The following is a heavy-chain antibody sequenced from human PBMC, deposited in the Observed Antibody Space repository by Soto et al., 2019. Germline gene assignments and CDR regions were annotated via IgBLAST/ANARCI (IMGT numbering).Heavy chain of an antibody. V-gene: IGHV1-46*01. D-gene: IGHD6-13*01. CDR1: GYTFTNYY. CDR3: ARDLAAGDH. J-gene: IGHJ4*02. Sequence: QVQLVQSGAEVKKPGASVKVSCKASGYTFTNYYIHWVRQAPGQGLEWMGIINPTSGSTNYAQKFQGSVTLTYDTSTTTVYMELSGLRSEDTAVLYCARDLAAGDHWVQGTLVTVSS. CDR2: INPTSGST.